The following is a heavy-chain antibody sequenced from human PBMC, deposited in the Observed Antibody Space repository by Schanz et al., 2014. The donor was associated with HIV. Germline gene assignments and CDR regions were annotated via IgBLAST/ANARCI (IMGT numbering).Heavy chain of an antibody. Sequence: EVQLVESGEGLVKPGGSLRLSCTGSGFPFSSYAINWVRQAPGGGLEWIGLIKSERDGGTTDIPAPVKGRFAISRDDSRNTLYLQMDSLKAEDTAVYFCATTNRENYGDYVGYFVLWGRGTLVTVSS. CDR3: ATTNRENYGDYVGYFVL. D-gene: IGHD4-17*01. V-gene: IGHV3-15*05. CDR2: IKSERDGGTT. J-gene: IGHJ2*01. CDR1: GFPFSSYA.